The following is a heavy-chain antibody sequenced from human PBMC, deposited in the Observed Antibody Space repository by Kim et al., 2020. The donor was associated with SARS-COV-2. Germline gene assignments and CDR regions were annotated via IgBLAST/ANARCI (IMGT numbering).Heavy chain of an antibody. V-gene: IGHV3-23*01. Sequence: TYHGDSVKGRFTISRDTSKNTGYLQMDRLGAEDTALYYGAKDIWDYSGMDAWGPGTTVTVST. J-gene: IGHJ6*01. CDR2: T. CDR3: AKDIWDYSGMDA. D-gene: IGHD3-16*01.